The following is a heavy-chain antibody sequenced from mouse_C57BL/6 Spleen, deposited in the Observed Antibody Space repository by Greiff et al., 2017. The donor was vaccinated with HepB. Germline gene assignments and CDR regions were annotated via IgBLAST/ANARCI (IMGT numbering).Heavy chain of an antibody. D-gene: IGHD1-1*01. J-gene: IGHJ2*01. CDR3: ARRRYYGSRPLFDY. CDR1: GYTFTSYW. V-gene: IGHV1-64*01. Sequence: QVQLQQPGAELVKPGASVKLSCKASGYTFTSYWMHWVKQRPGQGLEWIGMIHPNSGSTNYNEKFKSKATLTVDKSSSTAYMQLSSLTSEDSAVYYCARRRYYGSRPLFDYWGQGTTLTVSS. CDR2: IHPNSGST.